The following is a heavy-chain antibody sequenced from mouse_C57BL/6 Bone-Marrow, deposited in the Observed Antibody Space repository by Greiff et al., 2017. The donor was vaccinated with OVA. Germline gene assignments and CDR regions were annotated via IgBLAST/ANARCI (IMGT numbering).Heavy chain of an antibody. J-gene: IGHJ2*01. CDR3: ARSALTGDY. D-gene: IGHD4-1*01. CDR1: GYTFTSYW. CDR2: IDPSDSYT. Sequence: QVQLKQPGAELVMPGASVKLSCKASGYTFTSYWMHWVKQRPGQGLEWIGEIDPSDSYTNYNQKFKGKSTLTVDKSSSTAYMQLSSLTSEDSAVYYCARSALTGDYWGQGTTLTVSS. V-gene: IGHV1-69*01.